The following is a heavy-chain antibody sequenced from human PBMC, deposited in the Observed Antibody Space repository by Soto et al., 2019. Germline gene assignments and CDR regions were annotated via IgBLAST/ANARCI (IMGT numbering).Heavy chain of an antibody. D-gene: IGHD3-10*01. CDR3: AADPLLWSPPRYYYYGMDV. J-gene: IGHJ6*02. Sequence: SVKVSCKASGFTFTSSAMQWVRQARGQRLEWIGWIVVGSGNTNYAQKFQERVTITRDMSTSTAYMELSSLRSEDTAVYYCAADPLLWSPPRYYYYGMDVWGQGTTVTVSS. CDR2: IVVGSGNT. CDR1: GFTFTSSA. V-gene: IGHV1-58*02.